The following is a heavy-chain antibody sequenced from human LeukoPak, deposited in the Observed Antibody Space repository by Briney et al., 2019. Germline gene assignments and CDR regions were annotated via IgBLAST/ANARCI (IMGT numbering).Heavy chain of an antibody. V-gene: IGHV3-30*02. CDR3: AKDHPPYFCSSTSCYDVLGSQFDY. D-gene: IGHD2-2*01. CDR1: GFTFSSYG. Sequence: GGSLRLSCAASGFTFSSYGMHWVRQAPGKGLEWVAFIRYDGSNKYYADSVKGRFTISRDNSKNTLYLQMNSLRAEDTAVYYCAKDHPPYFCSSTSCYDVLGSQFDYGGQGTLVTVSS. CDR2: IRYDGSNK. J-gene: IGHJ4*02.